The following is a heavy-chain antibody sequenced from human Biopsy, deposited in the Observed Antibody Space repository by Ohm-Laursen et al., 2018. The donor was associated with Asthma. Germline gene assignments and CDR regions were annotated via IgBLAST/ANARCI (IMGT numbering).Heavy chain of an antibody. J-gene: IGHJ4*02. V-gene: IGHV3-23*01. CDR1: GFTFSSYA. CDR3: AKAREDIVVVVAASDS. Sequence: SLRLSCAASGFTFSSYAMSWVRQPPGKGLEWVSTISGSGGSTYYADSVKGRFTISRDNSKNTLHLQMNSLRAEDTAVYYCAKAREDIVVVVAASDSWGQGTLVTVSS. D-gene: IGHD2-15*01. CDR2: ISGSGGST.